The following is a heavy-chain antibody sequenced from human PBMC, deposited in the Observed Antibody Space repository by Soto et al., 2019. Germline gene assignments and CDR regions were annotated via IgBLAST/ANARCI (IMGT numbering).Heavy chain of an antibody. D-gene: IGHD6-13*01. CDR2: IYYSGST. Sequence: LPRPVSGGSISNYCWRWIRPPPGKGLEWIGYIYYSGSTNYNPSLKRRVTISVDTSKNQFSLKLSSVTAADTAVYYCARVGISSSWYKTLFYFDYWGQGTLVTVSS. CDR3: ARVGISSSWYKTLFYFDY. V-gene: IGHV4-59*01. J-gene: IGHJ4*02. CDR1: GGSISNYC.